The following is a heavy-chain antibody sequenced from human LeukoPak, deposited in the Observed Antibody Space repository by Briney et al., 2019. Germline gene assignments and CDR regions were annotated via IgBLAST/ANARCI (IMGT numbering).Heavy chain of an antibody. CDR3: ARDYYDSSGFGAFDI. CDR1: GYTFTNYG. J-gene: IGHJ3*02. D-gene: IGHD3-22*01. V-gene: IGHV1-18*01. CDR2: ISAHNGNT. Sequence: GASVKVSCKASGYTFTNYGISWVRQAPGQGLEWMGWISAHNGNTKNAQKFQGRVTLTTDTSTSTAYMELRSLRSDDTAVYYCARDYYDSSGFGAFDIWGQGTMVTVSS.